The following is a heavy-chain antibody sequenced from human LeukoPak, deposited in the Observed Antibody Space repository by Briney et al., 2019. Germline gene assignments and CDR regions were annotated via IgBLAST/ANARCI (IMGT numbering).Heavy chain of an antibody. CDR1: GFTFSNYG. CDR2: IRYNGGNT. CDR3: AKDNLSNDNGGNHFDY. D-gene: IGHD4-23*01. Sequence: GGSLRLSCAASGFTFSNYGMHWVRQAPGKGLEWVAFIRYNGGNTVYADSVKDRFTFSRDNSKKTVNLQMNSLRAEDTAVYYCAKDNLSNDNGGNHFDYWGQGTLVTVSS. J-gene: IGHJ4*02. V-gene: IGHV3-30*02.